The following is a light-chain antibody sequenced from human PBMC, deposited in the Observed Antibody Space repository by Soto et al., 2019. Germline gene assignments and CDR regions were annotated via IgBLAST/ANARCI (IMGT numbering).Light chain of an antibody. Sequence: QSVLTQPPSASGSPGQSVTIPCTGTYSDIGAYNYVSWYQQHPGKAPKLMISEVSDRPSEISNRFSGSKSGNTASLTISGLQPEDEADYYCSSYSSTNAVVFGGGTKLTVL. CDR1: YSDIGAYNY. J-gene: IGLJ2*01. V-gene: IGLV2-8*01. CDR3: SSYSSTNAVV. CDR2: EVS.